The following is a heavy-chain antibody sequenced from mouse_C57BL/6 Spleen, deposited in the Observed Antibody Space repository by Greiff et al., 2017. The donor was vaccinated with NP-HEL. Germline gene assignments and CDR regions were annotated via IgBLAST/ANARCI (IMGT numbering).Heavy chain of an antibody. CDR1: GYTFTDYY. J-gene: IGHJ2*01. CDR2: INPNNGGT. D-gene: IGHD2-1*01. Sequence: EVKLQQSGPELVKPGASVKISCKASGYTFTDYYMNWVKQSHGKSLEWIGDINPNNGGTSYNQKFKGKATLTVDKSSSTAYMELRSLTSEDSAVYYCARGDGKADYFDYWGQGTTLTVSS. CDR3: ARGDGKADYFDY. V-gene: IGHV1-26*01.